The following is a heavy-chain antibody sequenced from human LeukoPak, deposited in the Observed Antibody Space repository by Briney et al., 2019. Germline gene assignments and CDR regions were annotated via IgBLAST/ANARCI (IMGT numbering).Heavy chain of an antibody. Sequence: SETLSLTCAVSGGSISSSNWWSWVRPPPGKGLEWIGEIYHSGSTNYNPSLKSRVTISVDKAKNQFSLKLSSVTAADTAVYYCAREGGSPKVWFDPWGQGTLVTVSS. CDR2: IYHSGST. V-gene: IGHV4-4*02. J-gene: IGHJ5*02. CDR1: GGSISSSNW. D-gene: IGHD1-26*01. CDR3: AREGGSPKVWFDP.